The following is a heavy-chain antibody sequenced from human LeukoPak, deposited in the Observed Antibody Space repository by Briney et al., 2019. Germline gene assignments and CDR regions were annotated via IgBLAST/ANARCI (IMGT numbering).Heavy chain of an antibody. CDR1: GGSFSSHY. D-gene: IGHD6-19*01. CDR3: ARGLRQGSAWSWGPKEKSYQYMDV. J-gene: IGHJ6*04. Sequence: PSETLSLTCGVSGGSFSSHYWTWIRQPPGKGLEWIGEINPRGSTNYNPSLECRVTVSADTSRNQLSLSLTSVTAADSAVYFCARGLRQGSAWSWGPKEKSYQYMDVWGTGTTVIVSS. CDR2: INPRGST. V-gene: IGHV4-34*01.